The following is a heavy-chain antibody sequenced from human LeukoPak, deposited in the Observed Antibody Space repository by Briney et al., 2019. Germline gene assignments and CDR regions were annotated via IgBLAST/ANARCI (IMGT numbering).Heavy chain of an antibody. J-gene: IGHJ3*02. V-gene: IGHV3-48*01. CDR2: ISSSSSTI. CDR3: ARDLYCGGDCYSYAFDI. CDR1: GFTFSSYS. Sequence: GGSLRLSCAASGFTFSSYSMNWVRQAPGKGLEWVSYISSSSSTIYYADSVKGRFTISRDNAKNSLYLQMNSLKAEDTAVYYCARDLYCGGDCYSYAFDIWGQGTMVTVSS. D-gene: IGHD2-21*01.